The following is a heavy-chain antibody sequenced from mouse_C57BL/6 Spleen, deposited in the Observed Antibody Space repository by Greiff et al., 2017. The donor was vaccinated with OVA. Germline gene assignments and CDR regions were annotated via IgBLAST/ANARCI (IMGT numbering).Heavy chain of an antibody. CDR2: IYPGSGST. CDR1: GYTFTSYW. D-gene: IGHD1-1*01. Sequence: QVQLQQPGAELVKPGASVKMSCKASGYTFTSYWITWVKQRPGQGLEWIGDIYPGSGSTNYNEKFKSKATLTVDTSSSTAYMQLSSLTSEDSAVYYCARIYYGSSPYYYAKDYWGQGTSVTVSS. CDR3: ARIYYGSSPYYYAKDY. J-gene: IGHJ4*01. V-gene: IGHV1-55*01.